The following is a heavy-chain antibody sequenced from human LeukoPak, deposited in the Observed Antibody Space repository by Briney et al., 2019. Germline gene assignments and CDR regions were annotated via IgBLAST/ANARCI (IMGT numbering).Heavy chain of an antibody. D-gene: IGHD1-1*01. CDR1: GFTFPNYD. CDR3: AKDRRYHFDY. J-gene: IGHJ4*02. V-gene: IGHV3-23*01. Sequence: GGSLRLSCAASGFTFPNYDMSWVRQAPGKGLEWVSAISGSGGSTYYADSVKGRFTISRDNSKNTLYLQLNSLRAEDTAVYYCAKDRRYHFDYWGQGTLVTVSS. CDR2: ISGSGGST.